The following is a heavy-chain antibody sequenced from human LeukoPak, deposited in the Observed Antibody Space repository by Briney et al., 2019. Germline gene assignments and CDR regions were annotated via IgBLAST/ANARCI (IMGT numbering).Heavy chain of an antibody. Sequence: ASVKVSCKASGYTFTSYGISWVRQAPGQGLEWMGWISAYNGNTNYAQKLQGRVTMTEDTSTDTAYMELSSLRSEDTAVYYCATVYYYGSGVTISRVYNWFDPWGQGTLVTVSP. D-gene: IGHD3-10*01. CDR2: ISAYNGNT. CDR1: GYTFTSYG. J-gene: IGHJ5*02. CDR3: ATVYYYGSGVTISRVYNWFDP. V-gene: IGHV1-18*01.